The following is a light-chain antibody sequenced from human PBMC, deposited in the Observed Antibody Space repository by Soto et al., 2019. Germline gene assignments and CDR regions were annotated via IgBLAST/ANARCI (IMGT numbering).Light chain of an antibody. CDR1: QSVSSSY. CDR3: QEYGISRAT. CDR2: GAS. J-gene: IGKJ3*01. Sequence: EIVLTQSPGTLSLSPGERATLSCRASQSVSSSYLAWYQQKPGQAPRLLIYGASNRATGIPDRFSGSWSGSDFTLTISRVESEDFEVYYCQEYGISRATFVPGTKVDIK. V-gene: IGKV3-20*01.